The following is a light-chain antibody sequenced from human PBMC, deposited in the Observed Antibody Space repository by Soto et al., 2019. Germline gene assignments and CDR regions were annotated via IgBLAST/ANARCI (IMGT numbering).Light chain of an antibody. J-gene: IGKJ5*01. CDR3: QQRYSWPIT. CDR2: DAS. V-gene: IGKV3-11*01. Sequence: EIVLTQSPATLSLSAGEGATLSCRASQSIGSELAWYQRKPGQAPRLVIADASNRATGIPARFSGSGSATDFTLTIRTVDPGDVGNSDCQQRYSWPITFGQGTRLEIK. CDR1: QSIGSE.